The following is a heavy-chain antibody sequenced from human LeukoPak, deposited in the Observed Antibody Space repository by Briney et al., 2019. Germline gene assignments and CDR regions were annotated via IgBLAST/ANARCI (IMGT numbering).Heavy chain of an antibody. CDR3: AKVRTGHYFDY. CDR2: ISGTGGST. D-gene: IGHD1-1*01. CDR1: GFTFSNYA. V-gene: IGHV3-23*01. J-gene: IGHJ4*02. Sequence: GGSLRLSCAASGFTFSNYAMSWVRQAPGKGLEWVSSISGTGGSTYYADSVKGRFTISRDNSNNTLFLQMNSLRAEDTAVYYCAKVRTGHYFDYWGQGTLVTVSS.